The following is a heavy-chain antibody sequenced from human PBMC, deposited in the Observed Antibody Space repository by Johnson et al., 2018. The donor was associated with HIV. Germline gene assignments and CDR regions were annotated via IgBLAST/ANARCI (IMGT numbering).Heavy chain of an antibody. CDR2: ISYDGSNK. D-gene: IGHD2-15*01. Sequence: QVQLVESGGGLVQPGRSMRLSCAASGFTFSRYDMHWVRQAPGKGLEWVAVISYDGSNKYYADSVKGRFTISRDNSKTTLYLQMNSLRDEDTAVYYCANSLLLDAFNIWGQGTMVTVSS. J-gene: IGHJ3*02. CDR1: GFTFSRYD. CDR3: ANSLLLDAFNI. V-gene: IGHV3-33*08.